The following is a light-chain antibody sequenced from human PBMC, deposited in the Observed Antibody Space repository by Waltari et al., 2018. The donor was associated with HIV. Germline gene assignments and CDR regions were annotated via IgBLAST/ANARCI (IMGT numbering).Light chain of an antibody. CDR2: DVS. CDR3: SSYTSSFVV. J-gene: IGLJ2*01. CDR1: SSDVGGYNI. Sequence: QSALTQPASVSGSPGQSITISSTGTSSDVGGYNIVSWYQQHPGKAPKLMIYDVSNRPSGVSNRFSGSKSGNTASLTISGLQAEDEADYYCSSYTSSFVVFGGGTKLTVL. V-gene: IGLV2-14*01.